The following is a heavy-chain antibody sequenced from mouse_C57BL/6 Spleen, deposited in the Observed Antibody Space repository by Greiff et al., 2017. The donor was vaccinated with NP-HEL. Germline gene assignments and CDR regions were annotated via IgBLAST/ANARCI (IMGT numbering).Heavy chain of an antibody. CDR3: TRHSNYSAWFAY. CDR1: GYTFTDYE. Sequence: VQVVESGAELVRPGASVTLSCKASGYTFTDYEMHWVKQTPVHGLEWIGAIDPETGGTAYNQKFKGKAILTADKSSSTAYMELRSLTSEDSAVYYCTRHSNYSAWFAYWGQGTLVTVSA. D-gene: IGHD2-5*01. CDR2: IDPETGGT. V-gene: IGHV1-15*01. J-gene: IGHJ3*01.